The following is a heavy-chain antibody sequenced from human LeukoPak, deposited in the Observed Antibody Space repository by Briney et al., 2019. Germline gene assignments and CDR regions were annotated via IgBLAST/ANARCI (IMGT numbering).Heavy chain of an antibody. Sequence: SETLSLTCTVSDVSISRYYWNWVRQPAGKRPEWVGRVYTSGSPTYNPSLKNRVSMSIDTSRNRFFLKLRSVTAADTAVYYCSRGGVIVPAVIIDDAFDVWGQGAMVTVSS. D-gene: IGHD2-2*02. V-gene: IGHV4-4*07. J-gene: IGHJ3*01. CDR3: SRGGVIVPAVIIDDAFDV. CDR1: DVSISRYY. CDR2: VYTSGSP.